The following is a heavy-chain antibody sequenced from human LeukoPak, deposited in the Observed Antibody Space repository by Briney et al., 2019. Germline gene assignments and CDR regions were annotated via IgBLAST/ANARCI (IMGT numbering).Heavy chain of an antibody. CDR1: GFTFSSYS. V-gene: IGHV3-21*01. J-gene: IGHJ3*02. CDR2: ISSSSSYI. D-gene: IGHD5-18*01. CDR3: ARKLKDTAYAFDI. Sequence: GGSLRLSCAASGFTFSSYSMNWVRQAPGKGLEWVSSISSSSSYIYYADSVKGRFTISRDNAKNSLYLQMNSLRAEDTAVYYCARKLKDTAYAFDIWGQGTMVTVSS.